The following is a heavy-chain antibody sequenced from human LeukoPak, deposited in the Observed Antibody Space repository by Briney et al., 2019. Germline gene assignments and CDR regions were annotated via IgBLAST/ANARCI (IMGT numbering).Heavy chain of an antibody. J-gene: IGHJ6*03. Sequence: ASVKVSCKASGYTFTSYGISWVRQVPGQGLEWMGWISAYNGNTNYAQKLQGRVTMTTDTSTSTAYMELRSLRSDDTAVYYCAREKGKIVVVPAAIGYYYYYMDVWGKGTTVTVSS. CDR2: ISAYNGNT. CDR1: GYTFTSYG. CDR3: AREKGKIVVVPAAIGYYYYYMDV. D-gene: IGHD2-2*01. V-gene: IGHV1-18*01.